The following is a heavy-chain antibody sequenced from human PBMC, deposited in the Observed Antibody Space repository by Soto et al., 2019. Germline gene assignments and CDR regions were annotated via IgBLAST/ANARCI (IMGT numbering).Heavy chain of an antibody. D-gene: IGHD6-25*01. V-gene: IGHV4-31*03. CDR1: GASISGGGDY. CDR2: IPYSGSP. Sequence: SETLSLTCTVSGASISGGGDYGSWIGQHPGKGLECIGYIPYSGSPLHTPSLRSRLTISVDPSNNQFSLKPPSLTAADTAVYYCGRDLSTAAGPLGSWGQGTLVTVSS. CDR3: GRDLSTAAGPLGS. J-gene: IGHJ4*02.